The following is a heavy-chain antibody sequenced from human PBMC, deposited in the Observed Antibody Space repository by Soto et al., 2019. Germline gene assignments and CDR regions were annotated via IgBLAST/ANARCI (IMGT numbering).Heavy chain of an antibody. CDR1: GGSFGNSA. Sequence: SVKVSCKASGGSFGNSAINWVRQTPGQGLEWLGGFIPVYRTLNYAQKFQGRVTITADESTGTAYMTLSSLASDDTAVYYCATGVIWIGYFTVDSWGQGTRVTV. V-gene: IGHV1-69*13. CDR2: FIPVYRTL. D-gene: IGHD3-3*01. CDR3: ATGVIWIGYFTVDS. J-gene: IGHJ4*02.